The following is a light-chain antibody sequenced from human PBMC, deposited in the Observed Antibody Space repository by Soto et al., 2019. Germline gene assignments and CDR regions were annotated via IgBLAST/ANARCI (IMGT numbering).Light chain of an antibody. Sequence: DIQMTQSPSSLSASVGDRITITCRASQSISRYLNWYQHKPGKAPKLLINAASSLERGVPSRFSGGGSGTDFTLTISSLQPEDFATYSCQQSYSTTWTFGQGTKVDIK. V-gene: IGKV1-39*01. CDR2: AAS. J-gene: IGKJ1*01. CDR3: QQSYSTTWT. CDR1: QSISRY.